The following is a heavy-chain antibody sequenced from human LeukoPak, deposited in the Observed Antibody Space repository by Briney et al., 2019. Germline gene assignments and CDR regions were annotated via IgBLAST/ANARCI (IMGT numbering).Heavy chain of an antibody. V-gene: IGHV1-2*06. D-gene: IGHD1-26*01. CDR2: INPNNGAT. Sequence: GASVEVSCEASEYIFTGYYMHWVRQAPGQGLEWMGRINPNNGATNYAQKFQGRVTITGDTSINTANMELSSLRSDDTAVYYCTRESGSYHGNDYWGQGTLVTVSS. CDR3: TRESGSYHGNDY. J-gene: IGHJ4*02. CDR1: EYIFTGYY.